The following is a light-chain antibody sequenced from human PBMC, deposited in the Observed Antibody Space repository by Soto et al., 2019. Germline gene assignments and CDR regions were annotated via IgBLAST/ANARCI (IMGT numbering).Light chain of an antibody. V-gene: IGLV2-14*01. CDR3: SSYTSRSIVV. J-gene: IGLJ2*01. Sequence: SVLTQPASVSGSPGQSITISCTGTSSDIGGYDYVSWYRQHPGKAPKLLIYEVIHRPSGVSNRFSGSKSGNTASLTISGLQADDEADYYCSSYTSRSIVVFGGGTKLTVL. CDR1: SSDIGGYDY. CDR2: EVI.